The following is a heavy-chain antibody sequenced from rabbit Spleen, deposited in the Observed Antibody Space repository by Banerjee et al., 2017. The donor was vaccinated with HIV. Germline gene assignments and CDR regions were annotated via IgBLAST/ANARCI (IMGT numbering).Heavy chain of an antibody. CDR1: GFDFSSDA. CDR3: ARDPVIAGSAYYDL. V-gene: IGHV1S47*01. D-gene: IGHD8-1*01. Sequence: EESGGDLVQPEGSLTLTCKVSGFDFSSDAMCWVRQAPGKRPEWIACIYNGDGSTYYASWVNGRFTISKTSSTTVTLQMTSLTGADTATYFCARDPVIAGSAYYDLWGPGTLVTVS. J-gene: IGHJ4*01. CDR2: IYNGDGST.